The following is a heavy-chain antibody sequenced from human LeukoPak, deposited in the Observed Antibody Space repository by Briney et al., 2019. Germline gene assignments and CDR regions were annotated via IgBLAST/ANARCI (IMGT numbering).Heavy chain of an antibody. D-gene: IGHD5-18*01. V-gene: IGHV3-30*18. J-gene: IGHJ4*02. Sequence: GGSLRLSCAASGFTFSSYGMHWVRQAPGKGLEWVAVISYDGSNKYYADSVKGRFTISRDNSKDTLYLQMNSLRAEDTAVYYCAKDRLKLWLSYWGQGTLVTVSS. CDR3: AKDRLKLWLSY. CDR2: ISYDGSNK. CDR1: GFTFSSYG.